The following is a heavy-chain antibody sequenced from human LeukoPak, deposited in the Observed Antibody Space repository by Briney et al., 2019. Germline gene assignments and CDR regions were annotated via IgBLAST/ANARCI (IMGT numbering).Heavy chain of an antibody. Sequence: GGSLRLSCAASGFTFSSYAMSWVRQAPGKGLECVSAISGSGGSTYYADSVKGRFTISRDNSKNTLYLQMNSLRAEDTAVYYCAKDLLVTIFGVVINLFDYWGQGTLVTVSS. V-gene: IGHV3-23*01. J-gene: IGHJ4*02. CDR1: GFTFSSYA. D-gene: IGHD3-3*01. CDR3: AKDLLVTIFGVVINLFDY. CDR2: ISGSGGST.